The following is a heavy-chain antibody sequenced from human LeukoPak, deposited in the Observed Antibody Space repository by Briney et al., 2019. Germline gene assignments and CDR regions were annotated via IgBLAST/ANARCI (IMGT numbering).Heavy chain of an antibody. V-gene: IGHV3-21*01. CDR2: ISSSSSYI. CDR3: ARDRRGDIVVVPAAKWFDP. CDR1: GFTFSSYS. J-gene: IGHJ5*02. Sequence: GGSLRLSCAASGFTFSSYSMNWVRQAPGKGLEWVSSISSSSSYIFYADSVKGRFSISRDNANNCLYQQMNSLRAEDTAVYYCARDRRGDIVVVPAAKWFDPWGQGTLVTVSS. D-gene: IGHD2-2*01.